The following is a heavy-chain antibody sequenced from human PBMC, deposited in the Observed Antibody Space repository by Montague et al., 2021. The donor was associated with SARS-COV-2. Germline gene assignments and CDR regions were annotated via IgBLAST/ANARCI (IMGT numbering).Heavy chain of an antibody. CDR2: IYYSGST. D-gene: IGHD2-15*01. CDR3: ARDPRVVVAATLNSWFDP. V-gene: IGHV4-39*07. J-gene: IGHJ5*02. CDR1: GGSISSSSYY. Sequence: SETLSLTCTVSGGSISSSSYYWGWIRQPPGKGLEWIGSIYYSGSTYYNPSLKSRVTISVDTSKNQFSLKLSSVTAADTAVYYCARDPRVVVAATLNSWFDPWGQGTLVTVSS.